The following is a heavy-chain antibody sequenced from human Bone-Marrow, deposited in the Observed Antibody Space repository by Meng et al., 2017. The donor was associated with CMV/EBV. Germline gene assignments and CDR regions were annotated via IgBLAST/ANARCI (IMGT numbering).Heavy chain of an antibody. CDR2: ISAYNGNT. D-gene: IGHD3-22*01. CDR3: ARDSWYYYDSSGYSSLAQFDY. Sequence: ASVKVSCKASGYTFTSYGISWVRQAPGQGLEWMGWISAYNGNTNYAQKLQGRVTMTTDTSTSTAYMELRSLRSDDTAVYYCARDSWYYYDSSGYSSLAQFDYWGQGPRVTGSS. J-gene: IGHJ4*02. CDR1: GYTFTSYG. V-gene: IGHV1-18*01.